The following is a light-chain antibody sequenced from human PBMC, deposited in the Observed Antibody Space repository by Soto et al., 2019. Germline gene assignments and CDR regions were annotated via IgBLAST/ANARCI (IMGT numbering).Light chain of an antibody. CDR3: QHAYSNPPA. CDR1: QSISSY. CDR2: ATS. V-gene: IGKV1-39*01. J-gene: IGKJ2*01. Sequence: DIQMTQSPSSLSASVGDRVTITCRASQSISSYLNWYQQKPGKAPKLLIYATSSLQSGVPSRFSGGGSGTDFTLTISSLQSEDFATYYCQHAYSNPPAFGQGTKLEIK.